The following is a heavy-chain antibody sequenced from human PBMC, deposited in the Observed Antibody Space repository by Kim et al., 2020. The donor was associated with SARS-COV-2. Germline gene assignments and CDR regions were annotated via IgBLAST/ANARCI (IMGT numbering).Heavy chain of an antibody. D-gene: IGHD6-25*01. Sequence: ASVKVSCKASGFTFTNYFMHWVRQAPGQGLEWMGTINPSGAFTLFTQKYQGRVIITKDTSTSTFYMEVNSLRSEDTAVYFCAREAALIAAPQKNFDYWGQGTLVTVSS. CDR1: GFTFTNYF. CDR3: AREAALIAAPQKNFDY. CDR2: INPSGAFT. V-gene: IGHV1-46*01. J-gene: IGHJ4*02.